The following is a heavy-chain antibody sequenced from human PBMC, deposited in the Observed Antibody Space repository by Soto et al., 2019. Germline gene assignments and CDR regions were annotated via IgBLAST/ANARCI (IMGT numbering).Heavy chain of an antibody. CDR1: GGSISSGGYY. V-gene: IGHV4-31*03. CDR2: IYYSGST. J-gene: IGHJ4*02. CDR3: ARGPGTMAKIDY. Sequence: QVQLQESGPGLVKPSQTLSLTCTVSGGSISSGGYYWSWIRQHPGKGLEWIGYIYYSGSTYYNPSLKSRITIPEDTSKNRFSLKLSSVTAADTAVYYCARGPGTMAKIDYWGQGTLVTVSS. D-gene: IGHD3-10*01.